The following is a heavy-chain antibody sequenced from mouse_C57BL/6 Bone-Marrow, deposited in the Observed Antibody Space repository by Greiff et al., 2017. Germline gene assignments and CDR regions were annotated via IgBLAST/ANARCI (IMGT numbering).Heavy chain of an antibody. Sequence: VQLQQPVPELVKPGASVQMSCKASGYTFTGYWIPWVKQRPGQGLEWIGDIYPGSGSTTYNEKFKSKATLTVDTSSSPAYMQLSSLTSDGSAVYYYARGVYYCAARGT. V-gene: IGHV1-55*01. CDR3: ARGVYYCAA. CDR1: GYTFTGYW. J-gene: IGHJ1*03. CDR2: IYPGSGST. D-gene: IGHD1-1*02.